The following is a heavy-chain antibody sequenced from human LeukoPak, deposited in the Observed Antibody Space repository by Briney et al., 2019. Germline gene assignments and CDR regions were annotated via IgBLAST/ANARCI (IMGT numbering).Heavy chain of an antibody. J-gene: IGHJ4*02. CDR2: IYYSGST. CDR1: GGSISTYY. V-gene: IGHV4-59*01. Sequence: SETLSLTCTVSGGSISTYYWSWIRQPPGKGLEWIGYIYYSGSTNYNPSLKSRVTTSVDTSKNQFSLKLSSVTAADTAVYYCARDTGTVVDYWGQGTLVTVSS. D-gene: IGHD4-23*01. CDR3: ARDTGTVVDY.